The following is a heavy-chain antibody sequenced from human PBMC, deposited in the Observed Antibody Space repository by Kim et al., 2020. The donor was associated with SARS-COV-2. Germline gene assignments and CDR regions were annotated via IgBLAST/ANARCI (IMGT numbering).Heavy chain of an antibody. CDR1: GFTFDDYA. CDR2: ISGDGGST. D-gene: IGHD3-3*01. V-gene: IGHV3-43*02. CDR3: AKGPRDKRPYYDFWSGYYGDYFDY. J-gene: IGHJ4*02. Sequence: GGSLRLSCAASGFTFDDYAMHWVRQAPGKGLEWVSLISGDGGSTYYADSVKGRFTISRDNSKNSLYLQMNSLRTEDTALYYCAKGPRDKRPYYDFWSGYYGDYFDYWGQGTLVTVSS.